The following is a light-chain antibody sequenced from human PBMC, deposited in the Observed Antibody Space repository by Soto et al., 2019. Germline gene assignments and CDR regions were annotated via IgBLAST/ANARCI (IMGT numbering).Light chain of an antibody. V-gene: IGLV2-11*01. CDR2: DVS. CDR3: CSYAGSNTFV. J-gene: IGLJ1*01. CDR1: SSDVGGYNY. Sequence: QSALTQPRSVSGSPGQSVTISCTGTSSDVGGYNYVSWYQQHPGKAPKLMIYDVSKRPSGVPDRFSGSKFGNTASLTISGLQAEDEADYYCCSYAGSNTFVFGTGTKLTVL.